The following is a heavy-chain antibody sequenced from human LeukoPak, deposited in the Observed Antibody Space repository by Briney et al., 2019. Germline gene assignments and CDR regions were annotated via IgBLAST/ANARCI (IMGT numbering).Heavy chain of an antibody. J-gene: IGHJ4*02. CDR3: ARDRAEYYDFWSGYYTGGPIDY. Sequence: GASVKVSCKASGYTFTSYGISWVRQAPGQGLEWMGWISAYNGNTNYAQKLQGRVTMTTDTSTSTAYMELRSLRSDDTAVYYCARDRAEYYDFWSGYYTGGPIDYWGQGTLVTVSS. CDR1: GYTFTSYG. D-gene: IGHD3-3*01. V-gene: IGHV1-18*01. CDR2: ISAYNGNT.